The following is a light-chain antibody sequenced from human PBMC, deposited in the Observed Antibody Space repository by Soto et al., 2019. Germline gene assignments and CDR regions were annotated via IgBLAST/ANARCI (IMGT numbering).Light chain of an antibody. Sequence: DIQMTQSPSSVSASVGDRVTITCRASQGISSWLAWSQQKPGKAPKLLIYKASSLEGGVPSIVSCSLSWKEFTLTLITLTTAYCATYYFQQYNSDSKTFGQGTKVDIK. CDR3: QQYNSDSKT. CDR2: KAS. CDR1: QGISSW. J-gene: IGKJ1*01. V-gene: IGKV1-5*03.